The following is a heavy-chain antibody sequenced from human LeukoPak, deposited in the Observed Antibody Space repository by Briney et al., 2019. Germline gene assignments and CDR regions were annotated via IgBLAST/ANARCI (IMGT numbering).Heavy chain of an antibody. J-gene: IGHJ5*01. CDR3: AKDWVYRSGSEFDS. CDR2: IRYDGSDK. CDR1: GFDFSTYG. Sequence: GGSLRLSCAASGFDFSTYGMHWLRQAPGKGLEGLTFIRYDGSDKYDVDAVKGRFTVSRDNSKNTLYLQMNSVRLEDTPVYCAKDWVYRSGSEFDSWGQGTLVSV. D-gene: IGHD3-10*01. V-gene: IGHV3-30*02.